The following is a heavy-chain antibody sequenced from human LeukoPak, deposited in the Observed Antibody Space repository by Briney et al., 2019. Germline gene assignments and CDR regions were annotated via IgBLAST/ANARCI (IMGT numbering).Heavy chain of an antibody. CDR3: AKQLGYCSDGSCYFPY. CDR1: GFPFSSSA. CDR2: ISNNGGYT. D-gene: IGHD2-15*01. J-gene: IGHJ4*02. Sequence: GSLKLSCAASGFPFSSSAMSWVRPAPGKGLEWVSAISNNGGYTYYADSVQGRFTISRDNSKSTLCLQMNSLRAEDTAVYYCAKQLGYCSDGSCYFPYWGQGTLVTVSS. V-gene: IGHV3-23*01.